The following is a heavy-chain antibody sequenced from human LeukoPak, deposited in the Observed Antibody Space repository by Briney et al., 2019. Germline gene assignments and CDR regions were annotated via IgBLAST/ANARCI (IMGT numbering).Heavy chain of an antibody. CDR3: ARDRGGGIAAAGLFDY. V-gene: IGHV4-4*07. D-gene: IGHD6-13*01. J-gene: IGHJ4*02. CDR1: GGSISSYY. Sequence: SETLSLTCTVSGGSISSYYWSWIRQPAGKGLEWIGRIYTSGSTNYNPSLKSRVTMSVDTSKNQFSLKLSSVTAADTAVYYCARDRGGGIAAAGLFDYWGQGTLVTVSS. CDR2: IYTSGST.